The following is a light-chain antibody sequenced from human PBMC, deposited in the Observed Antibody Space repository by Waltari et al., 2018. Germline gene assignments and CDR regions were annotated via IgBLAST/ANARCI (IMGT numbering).Light chain of an antibody. J-gene: IGLJ2*01. Sequence: QSALTPPPSVSGAPGQRVTISCTGSGSNNGAGYDVHWYQQFPGTVPKLLLSGNNNRPSGVPDRFPASKTGTSASLAITGLQAEDEADYYCQSYDRSLSVVFGGGTKLTVL. V-gene: IGLV1-40*01. CDR3: QSYDRSLSVV. CDR2: GNN. CDR1: GSNNGAGYD.